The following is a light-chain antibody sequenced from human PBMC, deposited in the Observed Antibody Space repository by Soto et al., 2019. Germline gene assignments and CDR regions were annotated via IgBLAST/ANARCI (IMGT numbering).Light chain of an antibody. Sequence: DIQMTQSPSSLSASVGDRVTITCQASQDISNYLNWYQQKVGKAPKLLIYDASNLQTGVPSRFSGGGSGTNFAFTISSLQPEDFATYYCQQYDNFHLFGGGTKVEIK. CDR3: QQYDNFHL. V-gene: IGKV1-33*01. J-gene: IGKJ4*01. CDR2: DAS. CDR1: QDISNY.